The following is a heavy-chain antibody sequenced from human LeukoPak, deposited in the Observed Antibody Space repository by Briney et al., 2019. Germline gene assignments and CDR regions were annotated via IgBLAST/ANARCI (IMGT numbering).Heavy chain of an antibody. CDR1: GGSFSGYY. J-gene: IGHJ4*02. CDR3: ARMGNYGANSYYFDY. CDR2: INHSGST. Sequence: SETLSLTCAVHGGSFSGYYWSWIRQPPGKGLEWIGEINHSGSTNYNPSLKSRVTISVDTSKTQFSLKLSSVTAADTAVYYCARMGNYGANSYYFDYWGQGTLVTVSS. D-gene: IGHD4-23*01. V-gene: IGHV4-34*01.